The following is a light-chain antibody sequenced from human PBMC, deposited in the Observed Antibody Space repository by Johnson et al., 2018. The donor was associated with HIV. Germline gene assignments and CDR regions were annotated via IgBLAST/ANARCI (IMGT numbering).Light chain of an antibody. CDR2: DNN. V-gene: IGLV1-51*01. Sequence: QSALTQPPSVSAAPRQKVTISCSGSNSNIGNNYVSWYQQFPGTAPKLLIYDNNKRPSGIPDRFSGSKSGTSATLGITGLQTGDEADYYCGTLDSSLSALYVFGTGTKVTVL. J-gene: IGLJ1*01. CDR1: NSNIGNNY. CDR3: GTLDSSLSALYV.